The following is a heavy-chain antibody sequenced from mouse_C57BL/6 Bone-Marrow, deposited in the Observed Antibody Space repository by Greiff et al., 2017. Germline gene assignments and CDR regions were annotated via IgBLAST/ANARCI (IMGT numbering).Heavy chain of an antibody. CDR2: IYPGSGNT. Sequence: VQLQQSGAELVRPGASVKLSCKASGYTFTDYYINWVKQRPGQGLEWIARIYPGSGNTYYNEKFKGKATLTAEKSSSTAYMQLSSLTSEDSAVYFCARNYGSSPYAMDYWGQGTSVTVSS. J-gene: IGHJ4*01. CDR3: ARNYGSSPYAMDY. D-gene: IGHD1-1*01. CDR1: GYTFTDYY. V-gene: IGHV1-76*01.